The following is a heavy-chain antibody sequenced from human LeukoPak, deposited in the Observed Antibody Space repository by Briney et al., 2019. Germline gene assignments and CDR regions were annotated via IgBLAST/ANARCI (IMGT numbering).Heavy chain of an antibody. CDR3: TRDLDY. J-gene: IGHJ4*02. V-gene: IGHV4-38-2*02. CDR1: GYSISSGYY. CDR2: IYHSGST. Sequence: SETLSLTCTVSGYSISSGYYWGWIRQPPGKGLEWIGSIYHSGSTNYNPSLKSRVTISVDTSKNQFSLKLNSVTAADTAVYYCTRDLDYWGQGTLVTVSS.